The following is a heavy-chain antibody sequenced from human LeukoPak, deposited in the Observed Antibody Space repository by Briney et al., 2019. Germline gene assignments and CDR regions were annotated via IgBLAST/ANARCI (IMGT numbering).Heavy chain of an antibody. Sequence: GGTLRLSCAASGFTFSSYGMSWVRQAPGKGLEWVANINQDGSEKYYVDSVKGRFTISRDNPKNTLYLQMGSLRDEDLAVYYCARARVAAKSGYMDVWGTGTTVTISS. CDR3: ARARVAAKSGYMDV. V-gene: IGHV3-7*01. CDR2: INQDGSEK. CDR1: GFTFSSYG. D-gene: IGHD2-15*01. J-gene: IGHJ6*03.